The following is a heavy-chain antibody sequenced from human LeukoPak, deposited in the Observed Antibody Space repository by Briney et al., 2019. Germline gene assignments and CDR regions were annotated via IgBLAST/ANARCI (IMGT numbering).Heavy chain of an antibody. Sequence: SETLSLTCTVSGGSISSGSHHWGWFRQSPGKGLEWIGSIYDSRTIYYDPSLNSRVTISAVTSKNQFSLQLNSVTAADTAVYYCARHDGRSGGTMGALDSWGQGSLVTVSS. CDR1: GGSISSGSHH. J-gene: IGHJ4*02. CDR3: ARHDGRSGGTMGALDS. CDR2: IYDSRTI. D-gene: IGHD4-23*01. V-gene: IGHV4-39*01.